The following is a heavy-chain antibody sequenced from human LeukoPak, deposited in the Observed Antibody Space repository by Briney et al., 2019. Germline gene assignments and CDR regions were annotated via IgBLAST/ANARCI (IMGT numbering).Heavy chain of an antibody. CDR3: ARLKYFEF. J-gene: IGHJ4*02. CDR2: ISFSGSSI. V-gene: IGHV3-48*03. CDR1: GFTFSSYE. Sequence: GGSLRLSCSASGFTFSSYEMNWVRQAPGKGLEWVSYISFSGSSIYYADSVKGRFTISRDSAKNSLYLQMNSLRAEDTAVYYCARLKYFEFWGQGTLVTVSS.